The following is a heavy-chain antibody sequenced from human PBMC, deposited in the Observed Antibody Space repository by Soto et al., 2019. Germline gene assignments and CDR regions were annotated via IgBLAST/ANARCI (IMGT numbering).Heavy chain of an antibody. J-gene: IGHJ5*02. V-gene: IGHV4-39*01. CDR3: ARLGGAGYSSGWFSP. CDR2: IDSSGAS. D-gene: IGHD2-15*01. Sequence: SETLSLTCSVSGGSIISVSYYWAWIRQPPGKGLEWIGSIDSSGASQYNPSLESRVTLSLDTSKNQFSLDLRSVTATDTAVYFCARLGGAGYSSGWFSPWGQGTLVTVSS. CDR1: GGSIISVSYY.